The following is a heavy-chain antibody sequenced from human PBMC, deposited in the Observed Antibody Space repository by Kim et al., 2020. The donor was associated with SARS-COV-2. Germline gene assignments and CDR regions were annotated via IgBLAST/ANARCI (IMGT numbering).Heavy chain of an antibody. CDR3: AREGTSGSFPDF. D-gene: IGHD3-10*01. J-gene: IGHJ4*02. Sequence: YHANPVKGRLTISRDNFKNTVYLQMNSLGEEDTALYYCAREGTSGSFPDFWGQGTLVTVSS. V-gene: IGHV3-30*03.